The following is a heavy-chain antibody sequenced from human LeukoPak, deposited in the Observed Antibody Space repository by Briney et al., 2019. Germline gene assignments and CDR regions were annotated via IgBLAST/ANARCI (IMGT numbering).Heavy chain of an antibody. CDR1: GGTFSSYA. V-gene: IGHV1-69*05. D-gene: IGHD5-18*01. CDR3: AREVRGYSYGYYYMDV. Sequence: SVKVSCKASGGTFSSYAISWVRQTPGQGLEWMGRIIPIFGTANYAQKFQGRVTITTDESTSTAYMELSSLRSEDTAVYYCAREVRGYSYGYYYMDVWGKGTTVTVSS. CDR2: IIPIFGTA. J-gene: IGHJ6*03.